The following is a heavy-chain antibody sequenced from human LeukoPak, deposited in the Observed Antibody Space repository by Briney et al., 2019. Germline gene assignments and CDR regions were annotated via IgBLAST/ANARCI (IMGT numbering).Heavy chain of an antibody. CDR3: ARSDYGDYVPLDY. J-gene: IGHJ4*02. D-gene: IGHD4-17*01. CDR2: IYYSGST. Sequence: WETLSLTCTVSGGSISSYYWSWIGQPPGKGLEWIGYIYYSGSTNYNPSLKSRVTISVDTSKNQFSLKLSSVTAADTAVYYCARSDYGDYVPLDYWGQGTLVTV. V-gene: IGHV4-59*01. CDR1: GGSISSYY.